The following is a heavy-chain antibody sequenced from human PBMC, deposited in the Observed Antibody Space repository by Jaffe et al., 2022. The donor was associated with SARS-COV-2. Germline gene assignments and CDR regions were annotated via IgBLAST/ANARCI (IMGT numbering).Heavy chain of an antibody. D-gene: IGHD2-2*01. J-gene: IGHJ4*02. CDR1: GFTFSSFW. Sequence: EVHLVESGGGLVQPGGSLRLSCAASGFTFSSFWMTWVRQAPGKGLEWVANIKPDGSEKYYGDSVTGRFTISRDNAKNSLYLQMNSLRAEDTAVYYCARDLVAAAMAWDYWGQGTLVTVSS. CDR2: IKPDGSEK. CDR3: ARDLVAAAMAWDY. V-gene: IGHV3-7*01.